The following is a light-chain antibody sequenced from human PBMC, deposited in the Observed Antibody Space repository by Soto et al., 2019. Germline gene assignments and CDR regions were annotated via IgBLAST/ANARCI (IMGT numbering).Light chain of an antibody. CDR1: SSNIGAVYD. Sequence: QSVLTQPPSVSGAPGQRVTISCTGSSSNIGAVYDVHWYQQLPGTAPKILIYGNSNRPSGVPDRFSGSKSGTSASLAITGLQAEDDADYYCQSYDSSLSGVFGGGTKLTVL. J-gene: IGLJ2*01. CDR3: QSYDSSLSGV. CDR2: GNS. V-gene: IGLV1-40*01.